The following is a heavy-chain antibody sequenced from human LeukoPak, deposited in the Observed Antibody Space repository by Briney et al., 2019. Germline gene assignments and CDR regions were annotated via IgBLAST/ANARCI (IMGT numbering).Heavy chain of an antibody. CDR3: AKDSLSGSSYAP. CDR1: VFTVSSNY. V-gene: IGHV3-66*02. CDR2: IYSGGST. D-gene: IGHD1-26*01. Sequence: GGSLRLSCAASVFTVSSNYMSWVRQAPGKGLEWVSVIYSGGSTYYADSVKGRFTISRDNSKNTLYLQMNSLRAEDTAVYYCAKDSLSGSSYAPWGQGTLVTVSS. J-gene: IGHJ5*02.